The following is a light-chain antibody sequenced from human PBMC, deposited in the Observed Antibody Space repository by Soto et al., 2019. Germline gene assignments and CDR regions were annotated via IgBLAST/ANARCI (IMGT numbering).Light chain of an antibody. Sequence: EIVLTQSPGTLSLSPGERATLSCRASQSVSSSYLAWYQQKPGQAPRLIIYGASNRATGIPDRFSGTGSGTDFTLTISRLEPEDFVVYYCQQYGSSPETFGQGTKVDIK. CDR3: QQYGSSPET. CDR2: GAS. V-gene: IGKV3-20*01. J-gene: IGKJ1*01. CDR1: QSVSSSY.